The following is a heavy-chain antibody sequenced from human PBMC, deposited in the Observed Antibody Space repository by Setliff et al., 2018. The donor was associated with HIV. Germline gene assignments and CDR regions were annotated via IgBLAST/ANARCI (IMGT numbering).Heavy chain of an antibody. Sequence: ASVKVSCKASGYNFGFYGISWVRQAPGQGVEWMGWVNEDNGDRNFAPSVQGRIALTTDTSTNTAYMELTNLRSDDTAVYFCARVPYRSAWFSGGHDAFDIWGQGTMVTVSS. D-gene: IGHD6-19*01. CDR2: VNEDNGDR. CDR1: GYNFGFYG. CDR3: ARVPYRSAWFSGGHDAFDI. J-gene: IGHJ3*02. V-gene: IGHV1-18*01.